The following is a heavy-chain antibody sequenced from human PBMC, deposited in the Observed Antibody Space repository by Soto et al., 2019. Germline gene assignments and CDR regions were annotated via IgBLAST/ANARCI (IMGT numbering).Heavy chain of an antibody. D-gene: IGHD6-13*01. Sequence: QVQLQESGPGLVKPSQTLSLTCTVSGGSISSGGYYWSWIRQHPGKGLEWIGYIYYSGSTYYNPSLTSRVTISVDTSKNQFSLKLSSVTAADTAVYYCAREQQQLVPYYFDYWGQGTLVTVSS. CDR2: IYYSGST. CDR1: GGSISSGGYY. J-gene: IGHJ4*02. V-gene: IGHV4-31*03. CDR3: AREQQQLVPYYFDY.